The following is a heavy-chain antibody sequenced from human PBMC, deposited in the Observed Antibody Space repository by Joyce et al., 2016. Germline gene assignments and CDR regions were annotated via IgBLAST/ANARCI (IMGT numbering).Heavy chain of an antibody. CDR1: GFSLNTGAAG. CDR2: IYWNNDK. J-gene: IGHJ4*02. CDR3: AHWFVSTVHY. V-gene: IGHV2-5*01. Sequence: QITLKESGPTLVKPTQTLPLTCTFSGFSLNTGAAGVGWIRQPPGKALEWLALIYWNNDKHYNPSLKSRLTITKDTSKHQVALTLTNVDPVDTATYFCAHWFVSTVHYWGRGTLVTVSS. D-gene: IGHD4-17*01.